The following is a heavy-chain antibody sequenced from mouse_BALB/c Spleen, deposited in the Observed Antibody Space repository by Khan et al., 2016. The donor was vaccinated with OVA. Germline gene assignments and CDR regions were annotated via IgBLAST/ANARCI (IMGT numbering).Heavy chain of an antibody. Sequence: VQLQESGAELVRPGASVKMSCKASGYTFTTYSIHWVKQRPGQGLEWIGYIIPSSGYTNYNQKFKDKATLTADKSSTTAYLQLRSLTSEDSAVDYCTSEGAYDRSYGWFAYWGQGTLVTVSA. CDR2: IIPSSGYT. CDR1: GYTFTTYS. D-gene: IGHD2-14*01. J-gene: IGHJ3*01. CDR3: TSEGAYDRSYGWFAY. V-gene: IGHV1-4*01.